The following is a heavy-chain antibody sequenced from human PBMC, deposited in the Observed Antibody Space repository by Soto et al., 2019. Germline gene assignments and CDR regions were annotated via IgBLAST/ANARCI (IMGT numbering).Heavy chain of an antibody. CDR1: GFAFTNGW. V-gene: IGHV3-15*01. CDR2: IKSNADGGTV. CDR3: TTDAWGTWGGDY. J-gene: IGHJ4*02. D-gene: IGHD3-16*01. Sequence: EVQLVESGGGLVKPGGSLRLSCAVSGFAFTNGWMSWVRQAPGKGLECVGRIKSNADGGTVDYAAPVKGRFTISRDDSKSLLYLQINSLKTEDTAVYYGTTDAWGTWGGDYWGQGTLVTVSS.